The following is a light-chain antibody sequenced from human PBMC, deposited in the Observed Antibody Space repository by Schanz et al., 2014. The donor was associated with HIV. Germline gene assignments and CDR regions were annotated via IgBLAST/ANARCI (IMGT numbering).Light chain of an antibody. CDR2: GAS. CDR3: QQYNDWPPIT. V-gene: IGKV3-15*01. J-gene: IGKJ5*01. CDR1: QSVSSSY. Sequence: EIVLTQSPGSLSLSPGGRATLSCGASQSVSSSYLAWYQQKPGQPPRLLLYGASTRATGVPARFSGSGSGTEFTLTISSLQSEDFAVYYCQQYNDWPPITFGQGTRLEIK.